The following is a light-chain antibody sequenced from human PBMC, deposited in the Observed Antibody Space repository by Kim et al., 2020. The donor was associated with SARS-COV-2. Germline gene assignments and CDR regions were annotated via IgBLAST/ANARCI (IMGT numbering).Light chain of an antibody. CDR3: ATWDDSLKNYV. CDR2: GND. CDR1: RPNIGTNT. V-gene: IGLV1-44*01. J-gene: IGLJ1*01. Sequence: ELTQPPSASGAPGQRVSISCSGSRPNIGTNTASWYQQFPGAAPKLLIYGNDLRPSGVPDRFSGSKSDTSASLAISGLKSEDEADYYCATWDDSLKNYVFGTGTKVTVL.